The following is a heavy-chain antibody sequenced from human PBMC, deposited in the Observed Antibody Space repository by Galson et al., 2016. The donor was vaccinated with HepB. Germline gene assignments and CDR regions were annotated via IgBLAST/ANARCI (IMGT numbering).Heavy chain of an antibody. CDR3: ARDKGEAGGQHYFYMDV. J-gene: IGHJ6*03. CDR1: GYTFTDYYF. D-gene: IGHD2-8*02. V-gene: IGHV1-2*06. Sequence: SVKVSCKASGYTFTDYYFMYWVRQAPGQGLEWIGRINPNTGDTNYAQKSQGRVTMTRDTSISTAYMDLTRLTDEDTAVYYCARDKGEAGGQHYFYMDVWGKGTTVTVSS. CDR2: INPNTGDT.